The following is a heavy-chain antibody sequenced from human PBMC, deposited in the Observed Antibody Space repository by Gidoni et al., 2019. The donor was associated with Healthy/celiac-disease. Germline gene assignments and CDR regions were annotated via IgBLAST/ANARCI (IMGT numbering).Heavy chain of an antibody. D-gene: IGHD2-21*02. CDR3: ARTGWGGDLNYYYGMDV. J-gene: IGHJ6*02. CDR1: GGSISSSSYY. V-gene: IGHV4-39*01. CDR2: IYYSGST. Sequence: QLQLQESGPGLVKPSETLSLTCTVSGGSISSSSYYWGWIRQPPGKGLEWIGSIYYSGSTYYNPSLKSRVTISVDTSKNQFSLKLSSVTAADTAVYYCARTGWGGDLNYYYGMDVWGQGTTVTVSS.